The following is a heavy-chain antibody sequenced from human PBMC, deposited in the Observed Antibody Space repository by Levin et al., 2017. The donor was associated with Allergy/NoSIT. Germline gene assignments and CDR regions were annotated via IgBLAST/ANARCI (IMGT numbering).Heavy chain of an antibody. Sequence: PSETLSLTCAVYGGSFSGYYWSWIRQPPGKGLEWIGEINHSGSTNYNPSLKSRVTISVDTSKNQFSLKLSSVTAADTAVYYCARGDLSQYGSGSYSDPTFDYWGQGTLVTVSS. V-gene: IGHV4-34*01. CDR3: ARGDLSQYGSGSYSDPTFDY. CDR1: GGSFSGYY. CDR2: INHSGST. J-gene: IGHJ4*02. D-gene: IGHD3-10*01.